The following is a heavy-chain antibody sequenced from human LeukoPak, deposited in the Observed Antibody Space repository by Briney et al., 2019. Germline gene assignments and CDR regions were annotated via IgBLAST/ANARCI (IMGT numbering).Heavy chain of an antibody. Sequence: SETLSLTCTVSGDSISSSNWWNWVRQPPGKGLEWIGEIYYSGSTYYNPSLKSRVTISVDTSKNQFSLKLSSVTAADTAVYYCARVRHKQQLVYHDAFDIWGQGTMVTVSS. V-gene: IGHV4-4*02. J-gene: IGHJ3*02. CDR2: IYYSGST. CDR3: ARVRHKQQLVYHDAFDI. CDR1: GDSISSSNW. D-gene: IGHD6-13*01.